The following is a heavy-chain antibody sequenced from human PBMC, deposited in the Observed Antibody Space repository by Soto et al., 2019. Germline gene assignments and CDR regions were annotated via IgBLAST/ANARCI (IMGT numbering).Heavy chain of an antibody. D-gene: IGHD3-22*01. CDR2: IMPIFDIG. CDR3: GRGWRDSSGSYTGPIDQ. V-gene: IGHV1-69*17. J-gene: IGHJ5*02. CDR1: GGPFSTYA. Sequence: QVQLVQSGTEMKKSGSSVKLSCKASGGPFSTYAINWVRQAPGQGLEWLGGIMPIFDIGIYSQKFQGIVTITADKSTTTGYLALSSLRSEATAVYYCGRGWRDSSGSYTGPIDQWGQGALVTVSS.